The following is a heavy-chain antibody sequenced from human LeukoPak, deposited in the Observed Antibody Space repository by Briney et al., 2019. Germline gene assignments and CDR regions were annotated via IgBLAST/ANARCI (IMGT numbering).Heavy chain of an antibody. CDR2: IKNKGNNYAT. V-gene: IGHV3-73*01. Sequence: GGSLRLSCAASGFTFSSYAMSWVRQASGKGREWIGRIKNKGNNYATAYGASVTGRFTISRDDSKKTAFLQMNSLQTEDTAMYYCTREFHSSGWYFTFAYWGQGALVTVSS. CDR1: GFTFSSYA. J-gene: IGHJ4*02. D-gene: IGHD6-19*01. CDR3: TREFHSSGWYFTFAY.